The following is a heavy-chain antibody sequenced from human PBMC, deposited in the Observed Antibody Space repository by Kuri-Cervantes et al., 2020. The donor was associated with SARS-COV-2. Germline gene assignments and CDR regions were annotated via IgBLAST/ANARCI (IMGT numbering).Heavy chain of an antibody. J-gene: IGHJ4*02. CDR1: GFTFSSYA. CDR2: ISSSSSYI. Sequence: LSLTCAASGFTFSSYAMSWVRQAPGKGLEWVSSISSSSSYIYYADSVKGRFTISRDNAKNSLYLQMNSLRAEDTAVYYCASDVLAGEYFDYWGQGTLVTVSS. CDR3: ASDVLAGEYFDY. D-gene: IGHD3-16*01. V-gene: IGHV3-21*01.